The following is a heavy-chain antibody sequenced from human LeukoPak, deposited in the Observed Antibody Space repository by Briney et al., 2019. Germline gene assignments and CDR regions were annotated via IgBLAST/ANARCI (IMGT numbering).Heavy chain of an antibody. V-gene: IGHV3-23*01. CDR2: ISGSGGST. J-gene: IGHJ6*02. Sequence: GGSLRLSCAASGFTFSSYSMNWVRQAPGKGLEWVSAISGSGGSTYYADSVKGRFTISRDNSKNTLYLQMNSLRAEDTAVYYCARRYYYDSSGYRYYYHGMDVWGQGTTVTVSS. CDR1: GFTFSSYS. D-gene: IGHD3-22*01. CDR3: ARRYYYDSSGYRYYYHGMDV.